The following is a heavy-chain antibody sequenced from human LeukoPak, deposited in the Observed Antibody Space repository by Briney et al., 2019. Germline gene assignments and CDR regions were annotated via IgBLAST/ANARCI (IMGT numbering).Heavy chain of an antibody. J-gene: IGHJ4*02. CDR3: AKVNYYQPYF. V-gene: IGHV3-23*01. Sequence: GGSLRLSCAASGFTFSSYWMSWVRQAPGKGLEWVSTIDVTTGGSYYADSVKGRFTISRDTFQNTLYLQLNSLRVDDTAIYYCAKVNYYQPYFWGQGTLVTVSS. D-gene: IGHD2-2*01. CDR2: IDVTTGGS. CDR1: GFTFSSYW.